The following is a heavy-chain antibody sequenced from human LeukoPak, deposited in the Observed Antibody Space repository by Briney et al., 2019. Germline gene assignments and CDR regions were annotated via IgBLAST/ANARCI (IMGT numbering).Heavy chain of an antibody. V-gene: IGHV1-18*04. D-gene: IGHD1-26*01. CDR1: GYTFTSYG. Sequence: ASVKVSCKASGYTFTSYGISWVRQAPGQGLEWMGWISAYNGNTNYAQKLQGRVTMTTDPSTSTAYMELRSLRSDDTAVYYCAIYRYSGPIDYWGQGTLVTVSS. CDR2: ISAYNGNT. J-gene: IGHJ4*02. CDR3: AIYRYSGPIDY.